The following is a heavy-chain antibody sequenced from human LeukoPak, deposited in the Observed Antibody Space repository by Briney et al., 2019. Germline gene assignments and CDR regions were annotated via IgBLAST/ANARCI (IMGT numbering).Heavy chain of an antibody. CDR1: AYTFSVYY. D-gene: IGHD1-26*01. CDR3: ARGRGGATTGFDH. CDR2: INSNSGAR. J-gene: IGHJ4*02. V-gene: IGHV1-2*02. Sequence: GASVTVSFTSSAYTFSVYYMHWVRQAPGQGLESMGWINSNSGARNYAPKFQGRVTFSRDNSISTAYMELSSLRSDDTAIYYCARGRGGATTGFDHWGQGTLVTVSS.